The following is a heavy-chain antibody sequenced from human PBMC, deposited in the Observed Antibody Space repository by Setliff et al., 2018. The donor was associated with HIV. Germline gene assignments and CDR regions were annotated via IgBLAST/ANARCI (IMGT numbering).Heavy chain of an antibody. V-gene: IGHV1-69*13. CDR1: GGTFSTYA. CDR2: IIPIFATA. CDR3: ARDYVVPAGINNWFDP. Sequence: GASVKVSCKASGGTFSTYAISWVRQAPGQGLEWMGGIIPIFATANYAQKFQGRVTITADESTSTAYMELSSLRSEDTAVYYCARDYVVPAGINNWFDPWDQGTLVTSPQ. D-gene: IGHD2-2*01. J-gene: IGHJ5*02.